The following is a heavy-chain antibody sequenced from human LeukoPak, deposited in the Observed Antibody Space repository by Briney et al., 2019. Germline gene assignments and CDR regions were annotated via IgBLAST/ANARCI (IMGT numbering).Heavy chain of an antibody. D-gene: IGHD1-7*01. V-gene: IGHV3-66*01. J-gene: IGHJ4*02. CDR2: IYSGGST. CDR3: ARDRNWNYLGLFDY. CDR1: GFTVSSNY. Sequence: GVSLRLSCAASGFTVSSNYMSWVRQAPGKGREWVSVIYSGGSTYYADSVKGRFTISRDNSKKTLYLQMNSLRAEDTAVYYCARDRNWNYLGLFDYWGQGTLVTVSS.